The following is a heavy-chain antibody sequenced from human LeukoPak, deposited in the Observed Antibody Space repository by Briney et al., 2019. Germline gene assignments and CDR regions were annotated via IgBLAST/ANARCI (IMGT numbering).Heavy chain of an antibody. D-gene: IGHD3-10*02. V-gene: IGHV3-7*01. CDR1: GLTFSNYW. CDR2: IKQDGSEK. CDR3: AELGITMIGGV. J-gene: IGHJ6*04. Sequence: GGSLRLSRAASGLTFSNYWMSWVRQAPGKGLEWVANIKQDGSEKYYVDSVKGRFTISRDNAKKSLYLQMNSLRAEDTAVYYCAELGITMIGGVWGKGTTVTISS.